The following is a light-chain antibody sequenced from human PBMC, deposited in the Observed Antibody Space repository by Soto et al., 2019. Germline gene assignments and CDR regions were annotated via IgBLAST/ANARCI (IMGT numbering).Light chain of an antibody. CDR1: QIVSHNY. V-gene: IGKV3-20*01. CDR3: QQYDKSWT. J-gene: IGKJ1*01. CDR2: GAS. Sequence: VFNKSVFTVSVKKGQRATLSCRASQIVSHNYLAWYQHKPGQAPRLLIYGASSRATGIPDRFGGSGSGTHFILTISRLEPEEFAVYYCQQYDKSWTFCQVSIVDIK.